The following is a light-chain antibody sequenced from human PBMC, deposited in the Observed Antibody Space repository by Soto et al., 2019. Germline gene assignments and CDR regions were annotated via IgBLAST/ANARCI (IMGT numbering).Light chain of an antibody. J-gene: IGKJ3*01. CDR1: QSVRNY. V-gene: IGKV1-39*01. CDR3: QQSYSVPFT. Sequence: DIQMTQSPSSLPASVGDRVTITCRASQSVRNYLNWYQQKPGKAPKLLIFAASSLQSGVPSRFSGSGSGTDFTLTVSSLQAEDVATYYCQQSYSVPFTFGPGTKVPIK. CDR2: AAS.